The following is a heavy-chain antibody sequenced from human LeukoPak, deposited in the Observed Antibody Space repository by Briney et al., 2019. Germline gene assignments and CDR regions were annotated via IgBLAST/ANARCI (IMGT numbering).Heavy chain of an antibody. CDR3: ATDPEGGIVGAPYAFDI. J-gene: IGHJ3*02. Sequence: ASVKVSCKVSGYTLTELSMHWVRQAPGKGLEWMGGFDPEDGETIYAQKFQGRVTMTEDTSTDTAYMELSSLRSEDTAVYYCATDPEGGIVGAPYAFDIWGQGTMVTVSS. V-gene: IGHV1-24*01. CDR1: GYTLTELS. CDR2: FDPEDGET. D-gene: IGHD1-26*01.